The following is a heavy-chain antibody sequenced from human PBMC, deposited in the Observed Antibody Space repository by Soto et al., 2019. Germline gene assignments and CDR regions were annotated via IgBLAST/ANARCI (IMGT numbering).Heavy chain of an antibody. CDR1: GGSISSGGYY. Sequence: PSETLSLTCTVSGGSISSGGYYWSWIRQHPGKGLEWIGYIYYSGSTYYNPSLKSRVTISVDTSKNQFSLKLSSVTAADTAVYYCVRASDCSGGSCYDFDYWGQGTLVTVSS. CDR3: VRASDCSGGSCYDFDY. V-gene: IGHV4-31*03. D-gene: IGHD2-15*01. CDR2: IYYSGST. J-gene: IGHJ4*02.